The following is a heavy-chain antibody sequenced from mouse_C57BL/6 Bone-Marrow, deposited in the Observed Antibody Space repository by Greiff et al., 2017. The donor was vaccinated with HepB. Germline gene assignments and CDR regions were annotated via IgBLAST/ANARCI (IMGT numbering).Heavy chain of an antibody. Sequence: VMLVESGPELVKPGASVKISCKASGYAFSSSWMNWVKQRPGKGLEWIGRIYPGDGDTNYNGKFKGKATLTADKSSSTAYMQLSSLTSEDSAVYFCARVDGNYWAMDYWGQGTSVTVSS. CDR2: IYPGDGDT. V-gene: IGHV1-82*01. D-gene: IGHD2-1*01. CDR1: GYAFSSSW. CDR3: ARVDGNYWAMDY. J-gene: IGHJ4*01.